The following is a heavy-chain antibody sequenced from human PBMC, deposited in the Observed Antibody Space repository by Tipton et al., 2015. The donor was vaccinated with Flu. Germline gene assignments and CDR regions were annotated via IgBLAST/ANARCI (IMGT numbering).Heavy chain of an antibody. CDR2: ISSSGSTI. Sequence: GSLRLSCAASGFTFSDYYMSWIRQAPGKGLEWVSYISSSGSTIYYADSVKGRFTISRDNAKNSLYLQMNSLRAEDTAVYYCARAVHYDLDAFDIWGQGTMVTVSS. V-gene: IGHV3-11*01. CDR1: GFTFSDYY. J-gene: IGHJ3*02. CDR3: ARAVHYDLDAFDI. D-gene: IGHD4-17*01.